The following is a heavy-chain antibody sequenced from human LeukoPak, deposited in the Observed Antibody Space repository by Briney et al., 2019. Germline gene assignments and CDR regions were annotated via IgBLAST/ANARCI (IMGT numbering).Heavy chain of an antibody. J-gene: IGHJ4*02. D-gene: IGHD5-12*01. Sequence: AGGSLRLSCAASGFTFSSYAMSWVRQAPGKGLEWVSAISGSGGSTYYADSVKGRFTISRDNSKNTLYLQMNSLRAEDTAVYYCARLPSGITYYFDYWGQGTLVTVSS. CDR1: GFTFSSYA. CDR2: ISGSGGST. V-gene: IGHV3-23*01. CDR3: ARLPSGITYYFDY.